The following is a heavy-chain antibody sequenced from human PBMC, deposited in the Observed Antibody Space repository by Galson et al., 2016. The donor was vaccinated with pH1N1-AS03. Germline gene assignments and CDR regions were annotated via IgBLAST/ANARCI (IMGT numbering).Heavy chain of an antibody. Sequence: PALVKPTQTLTLTCTLSGFSHSASGVAVAWIRQPPGKALEWLALIYWDDDKRYSPSLRDKLTITKDSSTNQVVLTMTNMDPVDTATYYCAHRHGGNSHYFGYWGPRTLVTVSS. CDR1: GFSHSASGVA. CDR2: IYWDDDK. V-gene: IGHV2-5*02. CDR3: AHRHGGNSHYFGY. D-gene: IGHD4-23*01. J-gene: IGHJ4*02.